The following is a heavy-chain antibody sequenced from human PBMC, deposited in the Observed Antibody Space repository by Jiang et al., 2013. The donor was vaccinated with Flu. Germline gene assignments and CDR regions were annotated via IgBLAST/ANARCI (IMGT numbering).Heavy chain of an antibody. J-gene: IGHJ4*02. D-gene: IGHD3-10*01. Sequence: SGAEVKKPGASVKVSCKASGYTFTVSFMHWVRLAPGQGLEWMGRINPDTGGIRYSLKFQGRVTMTSDTSISTVYMELSGLSYDDTAVYYCARGSRGELGRTFDYWGQGTLVTVSS. CDR1: GYTFTVSF. CDR3: ARGSRGELGRTFDY. V-gene: IGHV1-2*06. CDR2: INPDTGGI.